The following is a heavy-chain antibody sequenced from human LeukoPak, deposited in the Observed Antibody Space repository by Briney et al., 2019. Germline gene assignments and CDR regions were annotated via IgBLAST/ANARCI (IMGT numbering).Heavy chain of an antibody. CDR1: GYSISSGYY. D-gene: IGHD3-22*01. Sequence: SETLSLTCTVSGYSISSGYYWGWIRQPPGKGLEWIGSIYHSGSTYYNPSLKSRVTISVDTSKNQFSLKLSSVTAADTAVYYCARDYYDSGGYVSPFDPWGQGTLVTVSS. J-gene: IGHJ5*02. V-gene: IGHV4-38-2*02. CDR2: IYHSGST. CDR3: ARDYYDSGGYVSPFDP.